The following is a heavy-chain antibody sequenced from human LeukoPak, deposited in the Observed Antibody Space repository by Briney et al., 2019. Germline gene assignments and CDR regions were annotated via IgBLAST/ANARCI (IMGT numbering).Heavy chain of an antibody. Sequence: GESLKISCKGSGYSFTSYWIGWVRQMPGKGLEWMGIIYPGDSDTRYSPSFQGQVTISADKSISPAYLQWSSLKASDTAMYYCARHGQYYDFWSGYYWFDPWGQGTLVTVSS. D-gene: IGHD3-3*01. V-gene: IGHV5-51*01. CDR3: ARHGQYYDFWSGYYWFDP. CDR1: GYSFTSYW. CDR2: IYPGDSDT. J-gene: IGHJ5*02.